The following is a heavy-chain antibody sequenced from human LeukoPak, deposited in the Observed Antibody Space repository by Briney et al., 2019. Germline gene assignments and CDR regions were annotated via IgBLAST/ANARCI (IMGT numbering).Heavy chain of an antibody. CDR1: GYTFTGYY. CDR2: INPNNGVT. Sequence: SSVKVSCKASGYTFTGYYMNWVRQAPGQGLEWMGWINPNNGVTNYAQNFQGRVTMTRDTSVSTLYMDLSRLRSDDTAVYFCARGGVYTDSWGQGTLVTVSS. V-gene: IGHV1-2*02. CDR3: ARGGVYTDS. J-gene: IGHJ4*02. D-gene: IGHD5/OR15-5a*01.